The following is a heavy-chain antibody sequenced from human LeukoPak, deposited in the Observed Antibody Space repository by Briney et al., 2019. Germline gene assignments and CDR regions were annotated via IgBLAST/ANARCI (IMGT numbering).Heavy chain of an antibody. V-gene: IGHV4-59*01. CDR1: GGSISSYY. CDR3: ARLHRGEEAFDI. J-gene: IGHJ3*02. Sequence: SETLSLTCTVSGGSISSYYWSWIRQSPGKGLEWIGCIYYSGSTNYNPSLKSRVTISVDTSKNQFSLKLSSVTTADTAVYYCARLHRGEEAFDIWGQGTMVTVSS. CDR2: IYYSGST.